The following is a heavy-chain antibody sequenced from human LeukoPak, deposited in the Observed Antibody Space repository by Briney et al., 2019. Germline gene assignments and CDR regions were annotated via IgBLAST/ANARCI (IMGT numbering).Heavy chain of an antibody. Sequence: GLSVRLSCAASGFTFSSYAMSWVRQAPGKGLEWVSAINLSGGSTYYAGSVKGRFTISRDNSKNTLYLQMNSLRAEDTAVYYCAKDPEVVVVAATPNYNWFDPWGQGTLVTVSS. D-gene: IGHD2-15*01. CDR3: AKDPEVVVVAATPNYNWFDP. CDR1: GFTFSSYA. V-gene: IGHV3-23*01. J-gene: IGHJ5*02. CDR2: INLSGGST.